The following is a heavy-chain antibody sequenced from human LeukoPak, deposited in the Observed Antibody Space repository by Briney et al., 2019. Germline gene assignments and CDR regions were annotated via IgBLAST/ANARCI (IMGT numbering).Heavy chain of an antibody. CDR1: GGTFSSYA. CDR3: ARDWYGDYPALDY. Sequence: GSSVKVSCKASGGTFSSYAISWVRQAPGQGLEWMGRIIPIFGTANYAQKFQARVTITTDVSTSTAYMELSSLRSEDTAVYYCARDWYGDYPALDYWGQGTLVTVSS. D-gene: IGHD4-17*01. V-gene: IGHV1-69*05. CDR2: IIPIFGTA. J-gene: IGHJ4*02.